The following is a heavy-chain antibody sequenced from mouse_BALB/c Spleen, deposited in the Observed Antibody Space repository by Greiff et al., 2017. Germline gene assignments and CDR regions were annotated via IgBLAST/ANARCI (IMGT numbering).Heavy chain of an antibody. CDR3: ARGAILDYYAMDY. Sequence: QVQLQQSAAELARPGASVKMSCKASGYTFTSYTMHWVKQRPGQGLEWIGYINPSSGYTEYNQKFKDKTTLTADKSSSTAYMQLSSLTSEDSAVYYCARGAILDYYAMDYWGQGTSVTVSS. J-gene: IGHJ4*01. V-gene: IGHV1-4*02. CDR2: INPSSGYT. D-gene: IGHD3-1*01. CDR1: GYTFTSYT.